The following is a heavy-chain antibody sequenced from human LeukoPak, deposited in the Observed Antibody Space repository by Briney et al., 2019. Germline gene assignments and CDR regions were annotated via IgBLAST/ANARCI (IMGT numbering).Heavy chain of an antibody. Sequence: GGSLRLSCAAPGFTFTNYAMNWVRQGPGKGLGRGAGITGGGDSINYAGSVKGRFTISRDNSKDTLYLQMKRLRAEDTAIYSCAKDRRRNVVGVAGPDYWGQGTLVTVSS. V-gene: IGHV3-23*01. CDR1: GFTFTNYA. D-gene: IGHD1-1*01. J-gene: IGHJ4*02. CDR3: AKDRRRNVVGVAGPDY. CDR2: ITGGGDSI.